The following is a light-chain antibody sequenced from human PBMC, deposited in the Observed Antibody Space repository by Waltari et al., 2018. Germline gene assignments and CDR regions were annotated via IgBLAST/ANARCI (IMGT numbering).Light chain of an antibody. CDR2: TNN. J-gene: IGLJ3*02. Sequence: QSVVTQPPSASGTPGQRVTISCSGSSSNIGDNHVYWYQQVPGTAPKLLVHTNNERPSGVPAQFTGSKSGTSASLAIYGLRSEDEADYYCASWDDKLNAWVIGGGTRLTVL. CDR3: ASWDDKLNAWV. V-gene: IGLV1-47*01. CDR1: SSNIGDNH.